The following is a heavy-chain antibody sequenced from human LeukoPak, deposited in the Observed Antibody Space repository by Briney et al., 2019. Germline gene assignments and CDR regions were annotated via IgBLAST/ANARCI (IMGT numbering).Heavy chain of an antibody. D-gene: IGHD1-1*01. V-gene: IGHV3-33*01. Sequence: PGGSLRLSCAASGFTFSSYGMHWVRQAPGKGLEWVAVIWYDGSNKYYADSVKGRFTISRDNSKNTLYLQMNSLRAEDTAVYYCARMGHDILVPSGMDVWGQGTTVTVSS. J-gene: IGHJ6*02. CDR3: ARMGHDILVPSGMDV. CDR2: IWYDGSNK. CDR1: GFTFSSYG.